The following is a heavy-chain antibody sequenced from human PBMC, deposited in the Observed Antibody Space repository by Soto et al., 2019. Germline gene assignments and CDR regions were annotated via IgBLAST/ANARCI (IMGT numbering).Heavy chain of an antibody. CDR2: IYSGGST. V-gene: IGHV3-66*04. CDR1: GVTVISNY. Sequence: EVQLVESGGCVGQPGGSLSLACAASGVTVISNYMSWDRQPPRKGLAWASVIYSGGSTYYADSVKRRCTISRDNSKNTLYLQKTTLRAEATAVYYCARHGYDYDVGYFAYWGQGTLVTVSS. D-gene: IGHD5-18*01. CDR3: ARHGYDYDVGYFAY. J-gene: IGHJ4*02.